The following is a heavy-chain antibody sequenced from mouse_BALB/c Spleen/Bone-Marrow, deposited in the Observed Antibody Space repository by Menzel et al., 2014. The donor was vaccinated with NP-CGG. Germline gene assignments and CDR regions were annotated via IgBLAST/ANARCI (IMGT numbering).Heavy chain of an antibody. CDR2: ISSGSNII. CDR1: GFTFSSFA. V-gene: IGHV5-17*02. J-gene: IGHJ2*01. CDR3: GRGDY. Sequence: EVQRVGSGGGLVQPGESRKLSCAASGFTFSSFAMHWIRQAPEKGLEWVAFISSGSNIIHYADTVKGRFTISRDNPKNTLLLQMTSLRSEDTAMYYCGRGDYWGQGTTLTVSS.